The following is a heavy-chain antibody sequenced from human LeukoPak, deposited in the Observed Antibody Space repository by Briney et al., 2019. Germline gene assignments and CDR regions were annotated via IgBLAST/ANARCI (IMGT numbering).Heavy chain of an antibody. CDR3: VRGYNRRLFTNYFDP. CDR2: MNPNDGDT. Sequence: ASVKVSCKTSGYTFNTYDINWVRQALGQGLEWMGWMNPNDGDTDYAPKFRGRVTMTRNASISTAYMELSSLRSEDTAVYYCVRGYNRRLFTNYFDPWGQGSLATVSS. V-gene: IGHV1-8*01. D-gene: IGHD1-7*01. J-gene: IGHJ5*02. CDR1: GYTFNTYD.